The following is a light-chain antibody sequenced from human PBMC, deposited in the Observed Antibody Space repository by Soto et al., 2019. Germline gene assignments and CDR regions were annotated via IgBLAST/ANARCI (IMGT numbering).Light chain of an antibody. J-gene: IGLJ2*01. V-gene: IGLV1-40*01. CDR3: QSYGSRLSGSI. Sequence: QSVLTQPPSVSGAPGQSVTSSCTGSSSNIGAGSDVHWYQQLPGTAPKLLIYGNNNRPSGVPDRFSGSKSGTSASLAITGLQAEDEADYYCQSYGSRLSGSIFGGGTQLTVL. CDR2: GNN. CDR1: SSNIGAGSD.